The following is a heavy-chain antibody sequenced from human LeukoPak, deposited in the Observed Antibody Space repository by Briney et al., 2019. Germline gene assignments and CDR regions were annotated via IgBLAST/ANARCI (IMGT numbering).Heavy chain of an antibody. CDR1: GFTLRSYT. CDR2: ISSSSSTI. CDR3: ARGRPYSGSYYAFDI. D-gene: IGHD1-26*01. Sequence: PGGSLRLSCAASGFTLRSYTMNWVRQAPGKGLEWVSYISSSSSTIYYADSVKGRFTISRGNAKNPLYLQMNSLRAEDTAVYYCARGRPYSGSYYAFDIWGQGTMVTVSS. J-gene: IGHJ3*02. V-gene: IGHV3-48*04.